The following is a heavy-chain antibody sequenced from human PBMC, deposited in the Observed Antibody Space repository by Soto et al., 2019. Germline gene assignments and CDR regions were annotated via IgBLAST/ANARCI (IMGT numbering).Heavy chain of an antibody. D-gene: IGHD2-8*02. CDR2: IIHSGCT. CDR1: GGSFSGYY. Sequence: SETLSLTCTVYGGSFSGYYWTWIRQPPGTGLEWIGEIIHSGCTNYNPSLKCRVTFSVDTSKNQFFLKLTSVTAADTAVYYCARDKITGLFDYWGQGTLVTVSS. CDR3: ARDKITGLFDY. J-gene: IGHJ4*02. V-gene: IGHV4-34*12.